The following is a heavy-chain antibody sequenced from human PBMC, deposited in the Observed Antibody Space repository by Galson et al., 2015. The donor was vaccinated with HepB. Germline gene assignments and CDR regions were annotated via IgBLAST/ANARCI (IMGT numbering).Heavy chain of an antibody. CDR1: GYTFTSYA. D-gene: IGHD3-9*01. CDR2: INAGNGNT. CDR3: AGEVGYRLVIITYYYYYGMDV. Sequence: SVKVSCKASGYTFTSYAMHWVRQAPGQRLEWVGWINAGNGNTKYSQKFQGRVTITRDTSASTAYMELSSLRSEDTAVYYCAGEVGYRLVIITYYYYYGMDVWGQGTAVTVSS. V-gene: IGHV1-3*01. J-gene: IGHJ6*02.